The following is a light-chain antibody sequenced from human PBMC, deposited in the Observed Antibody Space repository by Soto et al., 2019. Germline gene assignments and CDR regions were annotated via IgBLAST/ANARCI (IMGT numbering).Light chain of an antibody. CDR2: EVS. V-gene: IGLV2-8*01. Sequence: QSALTQPPSASGSPGQSVTISCTGTSNDVGAYNYVSWYQQHPGKAPKLMIYEVSERPSGVPDRFSGSKSGNTASLTVSGLQDEDEADFYCSSYAGSNNLVFGGGTKLTVL. CDR1: SNDVGAYNY. CDR3: SSYAGSNNLV. J-gene: IGLJ2*01.